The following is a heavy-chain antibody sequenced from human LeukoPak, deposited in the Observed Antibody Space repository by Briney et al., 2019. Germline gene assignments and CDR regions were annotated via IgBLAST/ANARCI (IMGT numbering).Heavy chain of an antibody. CDR1: GGSFSGYY. CDR3: ARVLHGEQVCWFDP. D-gene: IGHD4-17*01. J-gene: IGHJ5*02. Sequence: TSETLSLTCAVYGGSFSGYYWSWIRQPPGKGLEWIGEINHSGSTNYNPSLKGRVTISVDTSKNQFSLKLSSVTAADTAVYYCARVLHGEQVCWFDPWGQGTLVTVSS. CDR2: INHSGST. V-gene: IGHV4-34*01.